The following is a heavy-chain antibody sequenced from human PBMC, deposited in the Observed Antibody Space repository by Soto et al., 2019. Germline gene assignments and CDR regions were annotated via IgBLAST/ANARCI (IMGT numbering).Heavy chain of an antibody. Sequence: EVQLVESGGGLVQPGGSLRLSCAASGFTFSSYDMHWVRQATGKGLEWVSAIGTAGDTYYPGSVKGRFTISRETAKNSLYFQMNSLRDGDTAVYYCARGVAAAGNWFDPWGKGTLVTVSS. D-gene: IGHD6-13*01. J-gene: IGHJ5*02. V-gene: IGHV3-13*04. CDR1: GFTFSSYD. CDR2: IGTAGDT. CDR3: ARGVAAAGNWFDP.